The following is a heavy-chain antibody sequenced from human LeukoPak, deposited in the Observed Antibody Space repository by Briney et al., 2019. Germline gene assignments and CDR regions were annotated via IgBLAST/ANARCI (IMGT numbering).Heavy chain of an antibody. Sequence: GGSLRLSCAASGFTFSNYWMSWVRQAPNKGLEWVAIIWNDGSNKYYADSVKGRFTISRDNSKNTLYLQMNSLRAEDTAVYYCARALFAGAFYGMDVWGQGTTVTVSS. D-gene: IGHD3-10*01. CDR3: ARALFAGAFYGMDV. V-gene: IGHV3-33*08. CDR2: IWNDGSNK. J-gene: IGHJ6*02. CDR1: GFTFSNYW.